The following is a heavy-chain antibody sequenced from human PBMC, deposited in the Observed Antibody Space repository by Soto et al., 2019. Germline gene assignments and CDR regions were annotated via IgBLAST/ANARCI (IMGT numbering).Heavy chain of an antibody. D-gene: IGHD3-3*01. J-gene: IGHJ4*02. CDR2: ISSSSSYI. V-gene: IGHV3-21*01. CDR1: GFTFSSYS. Sequence: PGGSLRLSCAASGFTFSSYSMNWVRQAPGKGLEWVSSISSSSSYIYYADSVKGRFTISRDNAKNSLYLQMNSLRAEDTAVYYCARDAIMAQYDLWSGYYSSGVDFDYWGQGTLVTVSS. CDR3: ARDAIMAQYDLWSGYYSSGVDFDY.